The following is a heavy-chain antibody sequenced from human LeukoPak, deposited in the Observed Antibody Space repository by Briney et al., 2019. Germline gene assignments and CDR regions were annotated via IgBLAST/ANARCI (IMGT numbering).Heavy chain of an antibody. CDR1: GFTVSSNS. CDR2: LYSGGNT. V-gene: IGHV3-53*01. J-gene: IGHJ4*02. CDR3: ARDRSDGFDY. Sequence: QTGGSLRLSCAASGFTVSSNSMSWVRQAPGKGLEWVSVLYSGGNTYYADSLKGRFTISRDNSKNTLYLQMNSLRTEDTAVYYCARDRSDGFDYWGQGTLVTVSS.